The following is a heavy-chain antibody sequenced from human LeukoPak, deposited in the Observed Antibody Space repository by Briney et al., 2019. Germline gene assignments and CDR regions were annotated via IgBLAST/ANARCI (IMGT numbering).Heavy chain of an antibody. J-gene: IGHJ3*02. CDR1: GLTFSNYW. D-gene: IGHD3-10*01. V-gene: IGHV3-7*01. CDR2: IKQDGSEK. Sequence: GGSLRLSCAASGLTFSNYWMSWVRQGPGKGLEWVANIKQDGSEKYYIDSVKGRFTISRDNAKNSVYLQMNRLRAEDTAVYYCARQTITNDAFDIWGQGTMVTVSS. CDR3: ARQTITNDAFDI.